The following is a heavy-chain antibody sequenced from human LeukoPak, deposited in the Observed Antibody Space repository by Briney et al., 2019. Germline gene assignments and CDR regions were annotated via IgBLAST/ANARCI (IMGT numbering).Heavy chain of an antibody. J-gene: IGHJ3*02. CDR1: GGSFSGYY. V-gene: IGHV4-34*01. D-gene: IGHD3-9*01. CDR3: ARGSGDLVVNVRAFDI. Sequence: SETLSLTCAVCGGSFSGYYWSWIRQPPGKGLEWIGEINHSGSTNYNPSLKSRVTISVDTSKNQFSLKLSSVTAADTAVYYCARGSGDLVVNVRAFDIWGQGTMVTVSS. CDR2: INHSGST.